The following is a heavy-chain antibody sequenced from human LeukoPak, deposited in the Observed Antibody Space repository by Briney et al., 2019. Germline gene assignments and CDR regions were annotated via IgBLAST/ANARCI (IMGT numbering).Heavy chain of an antibody. J-gene: IGHJ4*02. Sequence: SETLSLTCAVSSYSISSDYYWNWIRQPPGKGLEWIGSIYHSGSTYYNPSLKSRVTISVDTSKNQFSLKLSSVTAADTAVNYCVTCRAYIRGGFDFWGQGALVTVSS. D-gene: IGHD2-15*01. CDR3: VTCRAYIRGGFDF. CDR2: IYHSGST. V-gene: IGHV4-38-2*01. CDR1: SYSISSDYY.